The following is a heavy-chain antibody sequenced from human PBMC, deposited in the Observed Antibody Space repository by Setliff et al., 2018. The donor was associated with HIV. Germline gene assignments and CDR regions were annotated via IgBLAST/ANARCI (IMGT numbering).Heavy chain of an antibody. CDR1: GFTFTDYS. CDR2: INAGTGNI. V-gene: IGHV1-3*01. J-gene: IGHJ3*02. CDR3: ARDAPTRSVREKGLDM. Sequence: GASVKVSCKASGFTFTDYSIHWVRQAPGQRLEWMGWINAGTGNIRHSQRFQDRLTMTGDTSATTDYMELSSLRSEDTAVYYCARDAPTRSVREKGLDMWGQGTLVTVSS. D-gene: IGHD2-15*01.